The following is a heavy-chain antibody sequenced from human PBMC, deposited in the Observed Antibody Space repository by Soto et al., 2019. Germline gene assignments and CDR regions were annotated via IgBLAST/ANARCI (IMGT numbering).Heavy chain of an antibody. J-gene: IGHJ6*02. V-gene: IGHV3-30*18. CDR2: ISYDGNTK. Sequence: QVLLVESGGGVVQPGGSLRLSCAASGVTFTAFGLYWVRQPPGKGLEWVAVISYDGNTKYYSDSVKGRLTISRDTSKNTLYMQMNSLEPEDTAVNFCAKGGPGHYYGLGVWGQGTTVTVSS. CDR3: AKGGPGHYYGLGV. CDR1: GVTFTAFG.